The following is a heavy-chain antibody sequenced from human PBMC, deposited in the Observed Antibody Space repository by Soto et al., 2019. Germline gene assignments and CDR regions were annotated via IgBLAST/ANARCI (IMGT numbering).Heavy chain of an antibody. CDR1: GFTFGDYA. CDR3: SRDKRGCSGGRCYSFDY. V-gene: IGHV3-49*03. J-gene: IGHJ4*02. CDR2: ITSNAYGATR. Sequence: GGSLRLSCTASGFTFGDYAVSWFRQAPGKGLEWLGFITSNAYGATREYAASVKGRFTISRDDSRSIAYLQMNSLKTEDTAVYYCSRDKRGCSGGRCYSFDYWGQGT. D-gene: IGHD2-15*01.